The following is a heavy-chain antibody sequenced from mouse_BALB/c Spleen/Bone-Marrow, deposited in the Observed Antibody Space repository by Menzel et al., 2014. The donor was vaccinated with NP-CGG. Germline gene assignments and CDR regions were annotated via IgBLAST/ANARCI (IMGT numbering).Heavy chain of an antibody. CDR2: INPSNGGT. J-gene: IGHJ4*01. D-gene: IGHD6-1*01. CDR1: GYTFTSFY. V-gene: IGHV1S81*02. Sequence: QVQLQQSGAELVKPGASVKLSCKASGYTFTSFYMYWVKQRPGQGLEWIGDINPSNGGTNFNEKFRKKATLTVDTSSSTAYMEFSSLTSEDSAVYYCTRRSLLSDYYALDYWGQGTSDTVSS. CDR3: TRRSLLSDYYALDY.